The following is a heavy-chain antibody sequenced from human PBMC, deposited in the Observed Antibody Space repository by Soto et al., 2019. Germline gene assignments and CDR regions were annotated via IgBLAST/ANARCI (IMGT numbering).Heavy chain of an antibody. CDR2: ISYSGTT. Sequence: QVQLQESGPGLVKPSQTLSLTCAVSGGSISSGGHYWSWIRQHPGKGLEFMGYISYSGTTYYNPSLKSRLTILIDTSENQFSLKLRSVTAADTAVYYCEAAHIGVAGPNWFDPWGQGTLVTVSS. CDR1: GGSISSGGHY. CDR3: EAAHIGVAGPNWFDP. J-gene: IGHJ5*02. V-gene: IGHV4-31*11. D-gene: IGHD6-19*01.